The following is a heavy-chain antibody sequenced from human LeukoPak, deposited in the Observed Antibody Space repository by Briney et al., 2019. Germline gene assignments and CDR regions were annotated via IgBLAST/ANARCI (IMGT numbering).Heavy chain of an antibody. Sequence: PSETLSLTCTVSGGSISSSSYYWGWIRQPPGKGLEWIGSIYYSGSTYYNPSLKSRVTISVDTSKNQFSLKLSSVTAADTAVYYCARHGTSGIQPWPKYYFDYWGQGTLVTVSS. V-gene: IGHV4-39*01. D-gene: IGHD5-18*01. CDR3: ARHGTSGIQPWPKYYFDY. J-gene: IGHJ4*02. CDR1: GGSISSSSYY. CDR2: IYYSGST.